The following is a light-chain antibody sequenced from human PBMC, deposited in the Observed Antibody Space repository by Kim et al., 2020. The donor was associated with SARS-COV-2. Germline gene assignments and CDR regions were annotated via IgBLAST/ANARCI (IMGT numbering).Light chain of an antibody. CDR2: SCI. CDR3: QTFDDRLGVSV. CDR1: SSNRGARHD. J-gene: IGLJ2*01. Sequence: QTVTISCTGSSSNRGARHDVHWHQQIPGTATNLLIYSCINRPSGVPDRFSGSKSGSSASLAVNGLQAEDEADYYCQTFDDRLGVSVVGGRTQLTVL. V-gene: IGLV1-40*01.